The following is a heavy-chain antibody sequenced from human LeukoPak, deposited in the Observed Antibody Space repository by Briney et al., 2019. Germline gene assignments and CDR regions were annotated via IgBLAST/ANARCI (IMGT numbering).Heavy chain of an antibody. Sequence: GGSLRLSCATSGFTFSNAWMNWVRQAPGEGLEWVSGLSGSGSTTYDADSVKGRFTISRDNSKKTLYLQVNSLRAEDTAMYFCAREGRYSSTWYRGWYFDYWGQGTLVTVSS. D-gene: IGHD6-13*01. J-gene: IGHJ4*02. CDR1: GFTFSNAW. CDR3: AREGRYSSTWYRGWYFDY. CDR2: LSGSGSTT. V-gene: IGHV3-23*01.